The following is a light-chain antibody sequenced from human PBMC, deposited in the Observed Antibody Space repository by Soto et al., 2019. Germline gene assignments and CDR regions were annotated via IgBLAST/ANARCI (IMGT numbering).Light chain of an antibody. CDR3: QQYNSSPWT. V-gene: IGKV1-5*03. CDR2: KAS. Sequence: DIQMTQSPSTLSASVGDRVTITCRASQSISSWLAWYQQKPGRAPKLMIYKASSLDSGVPSRFSGSGSGTGFTLTISSLQSDDFATYYCQQYNSSPWTFGQGTKVEIK. J-gene: IGKJ1*01. CDR1: QSISSW.